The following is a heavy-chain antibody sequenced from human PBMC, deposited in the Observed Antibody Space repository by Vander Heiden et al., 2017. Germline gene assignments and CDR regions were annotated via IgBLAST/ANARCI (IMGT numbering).Heavy chain of an antibody. J-gene: IGHJ4*02. CDR3: ARVGFYYGDYGGGSAYFDY. CDR1: GGSISSYY. CDR2: IYYSGST. V-gene: IGHV4-59*01. Sequence: GPGLVKPSATLSLTCTVSGGSISSYYWSWIRQPPGKGLEWIGYIYYSGSTNYNPSLKSRVTISVDTSKNQFSLKLSSVTAADTAVYYCARVGFYYGDYGGGSAYFDYWGQGTLVTVSS. D-gene: IGHD4-17*01.